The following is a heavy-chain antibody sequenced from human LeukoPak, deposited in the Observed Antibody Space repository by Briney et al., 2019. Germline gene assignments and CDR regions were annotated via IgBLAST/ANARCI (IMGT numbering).Heavy chain of an antibody. V-gene: IGHV3-11*04. D-gene: IGHD3-3*01. CDR1: GFTFSDYY. J-gene: IGHJ3*02. CDR3: ATPFWSGYDSGAFDI. Sequence: PGGSLRLSCAASGFTFSDYYMSWIRQAPGKGLEWVSYISSSGSTIYYADSVKGRFTISRDNAKNSLYLQMNSLRAEDTAVYYCATPFWSGYDSGAFDIWGQGTMVTVSS. CDR2: ISSSGSTI.